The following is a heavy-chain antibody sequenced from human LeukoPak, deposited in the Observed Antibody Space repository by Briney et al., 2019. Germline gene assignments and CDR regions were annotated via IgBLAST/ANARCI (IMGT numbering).Heavy chain of an antibody. V-gene: IGHV3-30*09. Sequence: PGGSLRLSCAASGFTFSSYAMHWVRQAPGKGLEWVAVISYDGDHKNYTDSVKGRFAISRDNSKNTLYLQMSSLRAEDTAVYYCARSPYHSGSGSYFTFWGQGTLVTVS. CDR2: ISYDGDHK. CDR1: GFTFSSYA. D-gene: IGHD3-10*01. CDR3: ARSPYHSGSGSYFTF. J-gene: IGHJ4*02.